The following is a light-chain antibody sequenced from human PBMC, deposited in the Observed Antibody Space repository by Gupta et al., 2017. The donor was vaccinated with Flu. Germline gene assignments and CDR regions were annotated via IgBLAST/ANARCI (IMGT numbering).Light chain of an antibody. CDR2: EVS. Sequence: QSAATHSASASGSPGQSITISCTGTSSDIGTYNYVSWYQQYPGKVPKLLIYEVSYRPSGISDRFSGSKSGNTASLTISGLQAEDEADYYCSSYTGSVTVFGGGTKLTVL. CDR1: SSDIGTYNY. V-gene: IGLV2-14*01. CDR3: SSYTGSVTV. J-gene: IGLJ3*02.